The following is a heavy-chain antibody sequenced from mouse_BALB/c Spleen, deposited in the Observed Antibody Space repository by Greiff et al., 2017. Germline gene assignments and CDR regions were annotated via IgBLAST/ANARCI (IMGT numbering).Heavy chain of an antibody. CDR3: ARWGTTATRYFDY. J-gene: IGHJ2*01. CDR2: IYPYNGGT. V-gene: IGHV1S29*02. D-gene: IGHD1-2*01. CDR1: GYTFTDYN. Sequence: VQLQQSGPELVKPGASVKISCKASGYTFTDYNMHWVKQSYGKSLEWIGYIYPYNGGTGYNQKFKSKATLTVDNSSSTASMELRSLTSEDSAVYDCARWGTTATRYFDYWGQGTTLTVSS.